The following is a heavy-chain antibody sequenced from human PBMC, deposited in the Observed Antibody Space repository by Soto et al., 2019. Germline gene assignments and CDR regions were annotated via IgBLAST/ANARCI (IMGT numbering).Heavy chain of an antibody. J-gene: IGHJ6*02. D-gene: IGHD4-4*01. CDR1: GYTLTELS. CDR2: FDPEDGET. V-gene: IGHV1-24*01. Sequence: ASVKVSCKVAGYTLTELSMHWGRQAPGKGLEWMGGFDPEDGETIYAQKFQGRVTMTEDTSTDTAYMELSSLRSEDTALYYCAKDISDYSKYMSGWNYYNAMDVWGQGTTVTVSS. CDR3: AKDISDYSKYMSGWNYYNAMDV.